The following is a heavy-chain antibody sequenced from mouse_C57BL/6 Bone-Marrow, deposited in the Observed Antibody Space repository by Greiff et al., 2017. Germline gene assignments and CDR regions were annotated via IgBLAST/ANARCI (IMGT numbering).Heavy chain of an antibody. V-gene: IGHV1-64*01. J-gene: IGHJ1*03. CDR2: IHPNSGST. CDR3: ARRFYYGNLYWYFDV. Sequence: VQLQQPGAELVKPGASVKLSCKASGYTFTSYWLHWVKQRPGQGLEWIGMIHPNSGSTNYNEKFKSKATLTVDKSSSTAYMQLSSLTSEDSAVYYCARRFYYGNLYWYFDVWGTGTTGTVSS. CDR1: GYTFTSYW. D-gene: IGHD2-1*01.